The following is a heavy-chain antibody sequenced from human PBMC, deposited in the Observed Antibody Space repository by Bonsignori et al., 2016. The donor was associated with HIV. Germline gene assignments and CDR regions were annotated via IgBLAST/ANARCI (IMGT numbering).Heavy chain of an antibody. CDR2: IGADTRYK. J-gene: IGHJ4*02. CDR3: ARDPRXNWNDGLDY. Sequence: EVRLVESGGTLVKPGGSLRLSCEASGFTFRTYDMNWVRQAPGKGLELVSSIGADTRYKFYADSVRGRFTISRDNSKNSLYLEMNSLRAEDTAVYYCARDPRXNWNDGLDYWGQGTRV. V-gene: IGHV3-21*01. CDR1: GFTFRTYD. D-gene: IGHD1-1*01.